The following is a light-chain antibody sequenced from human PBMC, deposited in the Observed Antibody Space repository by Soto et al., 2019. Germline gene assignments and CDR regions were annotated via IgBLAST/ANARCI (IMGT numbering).Light chain of an antibody. CDR3: QPYKNWPPIT. Sequence: EIVMTHSPATLSVSPWEIATLSCGASQSVSNNLAWYQQKSGQAPRLLIHGASKRATGIPARFSFSGSGTEFTLTISSLQSEDFAVYYCQPYKNWPPITCGQGTRLEIK. J-gene: IGKJ5*01. CDR2: GAS. V-gene: IGKV3-15*01. CDR1: QSVSNN.